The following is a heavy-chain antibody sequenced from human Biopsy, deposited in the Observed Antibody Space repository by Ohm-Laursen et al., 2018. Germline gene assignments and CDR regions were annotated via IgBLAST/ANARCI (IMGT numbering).Heavy chain of an antibody. Sequence: SDTLSLTWTVSGGSISSYYWNWIRQPPGKGLEWIGYIYYSGSTKYNPSLKSRVSVSVDTSKNQFSLRLSSVTAADTAMYYCARDRGFYSDRTVPGYFDLWGRGTLVTVSS. D-gene: IGHD3-22*01. CDR3: ARDRGFYSDRTVPGYFDL. CDR1: GGSISSYY. CDR2: IYYSGST. J-gene: IGHJ2*01. V-gene: IGHV4-59*01.